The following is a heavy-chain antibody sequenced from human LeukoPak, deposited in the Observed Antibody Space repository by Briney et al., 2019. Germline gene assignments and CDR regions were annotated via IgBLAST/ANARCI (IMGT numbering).Heavy chain of an antibody. J-gene: IGHJ3*02. Sequence: SETLSLTCTVSGGSISSYYWSWVRQPPGKGLEWIGYIYYSGSTNYNPSLKSRVTISVDTSKNQFSLKLSSVTAADTAVYYCARDWRSGSYPDPPPSHAFDIWGQGTMVTVSS. CDR3: ARDWRSGSYPDPPPSHAFDI. CDR2: IYYSGST. V-gene: IGHV4-59*01. D-gene: IGHD1-26*01. CDR1: GGSISSYY.